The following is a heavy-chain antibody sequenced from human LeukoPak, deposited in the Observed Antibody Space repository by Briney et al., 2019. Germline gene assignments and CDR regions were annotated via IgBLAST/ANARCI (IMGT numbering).Heavy chain of an antibody. Sequence: GRSLRLSRAASGLTFSTYAMSWVRQAPGKGLEWVGFIRIKAYSGTTEYAASVKGRFTISRDDSKSIAYLQMNSLKTEDTAVYYCTRDPFDYYDSSGPDYWGQGTLVTVSS. J-gene: IGHJ4*02. V-gene: IGHV3-49*04. CDR2: IRIKAYSGTT. D-gene: IGHD3-22*01. CDR1: GLTFSTYA. CDR3: TRDPFDYYDSSGPDY.